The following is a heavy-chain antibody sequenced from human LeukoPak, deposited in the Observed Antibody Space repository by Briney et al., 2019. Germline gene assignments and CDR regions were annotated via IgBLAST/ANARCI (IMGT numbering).Heavy chain of an antibody. Sequence: SETLSLTCTVSGGSISSFYWSWIRQPPGKGLEYIGYISYSETTSYNPSLKSRVTISAYTSKNQLSLKLSSVTAADTAVYYCARVGCSGGSCYPDYWGQGTLVTVSS. J-gene: IGHJ4*02. CDR1: GGSISSFY. D-gene: IGHD2-15*01. CDR2: ISYSETT. V-gene: IGHV4-59*01. CDR3: ARVGCSGGSCYPDY.